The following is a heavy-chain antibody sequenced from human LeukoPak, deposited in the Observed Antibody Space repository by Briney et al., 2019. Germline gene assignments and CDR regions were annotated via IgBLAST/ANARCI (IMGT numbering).Heavy chain of an antibody. Sequence: GGSLRLSCAASGFTFSSYSMNWVRQAPGKGLEWVSYISSSGSAIYYADSVKGRFTISRDNAKNSLYLQMNSLRAEDTAIYYCARDQAWLLPHYFDCWGQGSLATVSS. CDR1: GFTFSSYS. CDR3: ARDQAWLLPHYFDC. CDR2: ISSSGSAI. D-gene: IGHD3-22*01. J-gene: IGHJ4*02. V-gene: IGHV3-48*01.